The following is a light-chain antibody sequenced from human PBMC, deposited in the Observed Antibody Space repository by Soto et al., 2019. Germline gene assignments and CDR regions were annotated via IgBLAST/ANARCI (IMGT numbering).Light chain of an antibody. CDR2: GAS. V-gene: IGKV1-39*01. CDR3: QQYSSYWT. Sequence: DIQMTQSPSFLSASVGDRVTITCRASQSITTYLNWYQQKPGKAARLLMYGASKLQSGVPSRFSGSPSATAFTLTVTILQPDDFATYYCQQYSSYWTVGQGAKVDIK. CDR1: QSITTY. J-gene: IGKJ1*01.